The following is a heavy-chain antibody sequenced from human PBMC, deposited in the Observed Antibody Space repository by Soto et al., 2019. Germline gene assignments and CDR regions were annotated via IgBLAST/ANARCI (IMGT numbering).Heavy chain of an antibody. V-gene: IGHV4-39*07. D-gene: IGHD3-9*01. CDR3: ARVSYFRGFDWLFAFDS. J-gene: IGHJ4*02. Sequence: PSETLSLTCAVSGGSISITHYYWGWIRQHPGKGLEWIGGINHSGGTNYNPSLKSRVSMSVDTSKNQFSLKLRSVSADDTAVYFCARVSYFRGFDWLFAFDSWGQGALVTVSS. CDR2: INHSGGT. CDR1: GGSISITHYY.